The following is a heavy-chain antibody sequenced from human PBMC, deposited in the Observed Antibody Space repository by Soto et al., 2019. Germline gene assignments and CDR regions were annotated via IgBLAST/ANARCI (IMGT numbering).Heavy chain of an antibody. CDR2: INPSDGGS. CDR3: ARAEGGGTWDTGAFDV. CDR1: GYPFTTYY. V-gene: IGHV1-46*01. Sequence: QVQLVQSGAEVRKPGASVDVSCKAFGYPFTTYYIHWVRQAPGQGLEWVGIINPSDGGSNYAETFNGRLTLTRDTSTSTVQMHLRGLRSADTAVYYCARAEGGGTWDTGAFDVWGQGTTVTVSS. J-gene: IGHJ3*01. D-gene: IGHD3-16*01.